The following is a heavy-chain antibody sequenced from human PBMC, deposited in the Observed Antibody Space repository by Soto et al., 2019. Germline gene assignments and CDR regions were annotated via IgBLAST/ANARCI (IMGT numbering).Heavy chain of an antibody. J-gene: IGHJ6*02. CDR2: INPQTGGT. CDR3: TRERYQVISDGMDV. Sequence: ASVKVSCKASGYTFTGYYIHWVREAPGQGLEWMGWINPQTGGTSYAQKFQGRVTLSRDTSINTAYLELSRLRFDDAAVYFCTRERYQVISDGMDVWGQGTTVTVSS. CDR1: GYTFTGYY. D-gene: IGHD2-2*01. V-gene: IGHV1-2*02.